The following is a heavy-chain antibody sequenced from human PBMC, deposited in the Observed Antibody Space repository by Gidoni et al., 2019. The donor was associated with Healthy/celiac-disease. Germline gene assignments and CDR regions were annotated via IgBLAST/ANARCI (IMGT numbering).Heavy chain of an antibody. V-gene: IGHV3-33*01. J-gene: IGHJ6*02. CDR3: ARELYCSSTSCYTPYYYGMDV. Sequence: QVQLVESGGGVVQPGRSLRLSCAASGFTFSSYGMHWVRQAPGKGLEWVAVIGYDGSNKDYADSVKGRFTISRDNSKNTLYLQMNSLRAEDTAVYYCARELYCSSTSCYTPYYYGMDVWGQGTTVTVSS. CDR1: GFTFSSYG. CDR2: IGYDGSNK. D-gene: IGHD2-2*02.